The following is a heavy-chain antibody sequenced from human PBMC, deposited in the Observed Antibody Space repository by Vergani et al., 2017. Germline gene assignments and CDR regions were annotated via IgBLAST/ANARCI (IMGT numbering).Heavy chain of an antibody. CDR1: GYTFTSYG. V-gene: IGHV1-18*01. CDR3: ARVAPSNSEVTPTAFDV. J-gene: IGHJ3*01. Sequence: QVQLVQSGAEVKKPGASVKVSCKASGYTFTSYGISWVRQAPGKGLEWMAWIRPYTGHTIYAQKFQDRVTMTADTSTNTAYMELRSLRSDDTAVYFCARVAPSNSEVTPTAFDVWGQGTMVTVSS. D-gene: IGHD1-1*01. CDR2: IRPYTGHT.